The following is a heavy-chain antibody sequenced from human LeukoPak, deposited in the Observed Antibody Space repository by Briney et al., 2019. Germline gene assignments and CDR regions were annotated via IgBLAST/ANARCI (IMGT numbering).Heavy chain of an antibody. Sequence: SETLSLTCTVSGGSISSYYWSWIRQPPGKGLEWIGYIYYSGSTNYNPSLKSRVTISVDTSKNQFSLKLSSVTAADTAVYYCARVQRGDYYDSSGYYYGAFDIWGQGTMVTASS. J-gene: IGHJ3*02. CDR3: ARVQRGDYYDSSGYYYGAFDI. V-gene: IGHV4-59*01. CDR1: GGSISSYY. CDR2: IYYSGST. D-gene: IGHD3-22*01.